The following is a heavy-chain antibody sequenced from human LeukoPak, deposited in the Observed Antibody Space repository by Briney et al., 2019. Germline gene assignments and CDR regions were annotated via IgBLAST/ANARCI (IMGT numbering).Heavy chain of an antibody. CDR3: ARDSGPGSYWLANNWFDP. D-gene: IGHD3-10*01. J-gene: IGHJ5*02. CDR2: IIPIFGTA. Sequence: SVKVSCKASGYTFTSYAISWVRQAPGQGLEWMGGIIPIFGTANYAQKFQGRVTITADKSTSTAYMELSSLRSEDTAVYYCARDSGPGSYWLANNWFDPWGQGTLVTVSS. V-gene: IGHV1-69*06. CDR1: GYTFTSYA.